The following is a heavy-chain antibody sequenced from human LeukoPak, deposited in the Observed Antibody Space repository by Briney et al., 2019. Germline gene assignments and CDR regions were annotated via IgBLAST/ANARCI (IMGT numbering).Heavy chain of an antibody. D-gene: IGHD2-2*01. CDR1: GFTFSSYA. CDR2: ISSSSSYI. V-gene: IGHV3-21*01. Sequence: GGSLRLSCTVSGFTFSSYAMTWVRQAPGKGLEWVSSISSSSSYIYYADSVKGRFTISRDNAKNSLYLQMNSLRAEDTAVYYCSVDRTSDIVVVPAANRKNAFDIWGQGTMVTVSS. CDR3: SVDRTSDIVVVPAANRKNAFDI. J-gene: IGHJ3*02.